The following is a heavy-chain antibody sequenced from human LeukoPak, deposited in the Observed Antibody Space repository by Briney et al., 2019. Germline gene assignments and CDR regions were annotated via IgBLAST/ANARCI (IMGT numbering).Heavy chain of an antibody. CDR3: ASESSSWFHAFDI. J-gene: IGHJ3*02. V-gene: IGHV3-9*03. CDR2: ISWNSGSI. D-gene: IGHD6-13*01. CDR1: GFTFDDYA. Sequence: GRSLRLSCAASGFTFDDYAMHWVRQAPGKGLEWVSGISWNSGSIGYADSVKGRFTISRDNAKNSLYLQMNSLRAEDMALYYCASESSSWFHAFDIWGQGTMVTVSS.